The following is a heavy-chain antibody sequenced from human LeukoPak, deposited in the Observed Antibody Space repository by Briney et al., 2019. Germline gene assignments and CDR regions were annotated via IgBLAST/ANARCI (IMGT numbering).Heavy chain of an antibody. D-gene: IGHD6-13*01. Sequence: SDTLSLTCTVSGGSISSSSYYWGWIRQPPGKGLEWIGTIFYTGNTYYNPSLKSRFTISVDTSKNQFSLKLSSVTAADTAVYYCARGQDSRRFDYWGQGTLVTVSS. J-gene: IGHJ4*02. CDR3: ARGQDSRRFDY. V-gene: IGHV4-39*01. CDR2: IFYTGNT. CDR1: GGSISSSSYY.